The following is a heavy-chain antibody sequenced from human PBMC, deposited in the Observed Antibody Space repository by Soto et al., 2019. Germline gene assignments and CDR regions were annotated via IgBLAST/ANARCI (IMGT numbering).Heavy chain of an antibody. CDR1: GYTFNTYA. V-gene: IGHV1-18*01. Sequence: QVRLVQSGIEVKKPGASVKVSCKTSGYTFNTYALSWVRQAPGQGLEWMGWISADNGITVYAQVFEGRVTLTTNTSTSTAYLELTSLRSDDTAVYYCARSGGGYDNWGQGTLVTVSS. D-gene: IGHD3-3*01. CDR3: ARSGGGYDN. CDR2: ISADNGIT. J-gene: IGHJ4*02.